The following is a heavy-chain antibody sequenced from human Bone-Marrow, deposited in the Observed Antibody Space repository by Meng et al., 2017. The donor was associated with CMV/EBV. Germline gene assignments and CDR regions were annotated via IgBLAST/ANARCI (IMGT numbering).Heavy chain of an antibody. CDR3: ARDRYSSGWPHDY. D-gene: IGHD6-19*01. CDR2: IYSGAST. J-gene: IGHJ4*02. V-gene: IGHV3-53*01. Sequence: GGSLRLSCAASGFTVSKNYMSWVRQAPGKGLEWVSVIYSGASTYYADSVKGRFTISSDNSKNTLYLQMNNLRAEDTAVYYGARDRYSSGWPHDYWGQGTLVTVSS. CDR1: GFTVSKNY.